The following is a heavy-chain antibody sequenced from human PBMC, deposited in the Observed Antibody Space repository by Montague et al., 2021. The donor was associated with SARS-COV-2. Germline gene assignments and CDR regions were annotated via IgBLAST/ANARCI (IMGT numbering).Heavy chain of an antibody. D-gene: IGHD6-13*01. CDR1: GASITRTTYY. J-gene: IGHJ4*02. V-gene: IGHV4-39*07. Sequence: SETLSLTCAVSGASITRTTYYWGWIRQPPGKGLEWIGRIYYSGSTYYNPSLKSRVTMSLDTSKNQFSLNLTSVTAADTAVYYCAREPPYSSNLASFDYWGQGALVSVSS. CDR3: AREPPYSSNLASFDY. CDR2: IYYSGST.